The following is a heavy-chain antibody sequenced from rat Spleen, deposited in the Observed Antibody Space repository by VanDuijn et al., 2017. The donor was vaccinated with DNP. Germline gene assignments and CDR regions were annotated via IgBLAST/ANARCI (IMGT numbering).Heavy chain of an antibody. CDR1: GFNFNDNW. CDR2: VNKDSSTI. CDR3: AKGPNYGGWSDYFDY. J-gene: IGHJ2*01. Sequence: EVKLVESGGGLVQPGRSLKISCAASGFNFNDNWMGWVRQAPGKGLEWIGHVNKDSSTINYTPSLKEKITISRDNVQNTLYLQMSKVGSEDTAIYYCAKGPNYGGWSDYFDYWGQGVMVTVSS. V-gene: IGHV4-2*01. D-gene: IGHD1-11*01.